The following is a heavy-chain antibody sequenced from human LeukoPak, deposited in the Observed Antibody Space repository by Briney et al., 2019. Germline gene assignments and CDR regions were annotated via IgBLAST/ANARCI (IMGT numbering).Heavy chain of an antibody. D-gene: IGHD5-12*01. Sequence: GGSLRLSCAASGFTFDDYGVTWVRQAQGKGLDWVSGISWNGVSIGYGDSVKGRFTISRYNAKTYLYLHMHSLRTEDMAFYYCARVAGGYSYGNTFDYWGQGTLVTVSS. CDR2: ISWNGVSI. CDR1: GFTFDDYG. J-gene: IGHJ4*02. V-gene: IGHV3-20*04. CDR3: ARVAGGYSYGNTFDY.